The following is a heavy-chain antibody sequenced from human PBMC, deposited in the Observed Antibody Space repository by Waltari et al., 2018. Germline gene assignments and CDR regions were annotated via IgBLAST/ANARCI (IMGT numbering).Heavy chain of an antibody. CDR1: GGSISSYY. CDR3: ARSANLGITGTTWFDP. Sequence: GPGLVKLSETLSLTCTVSGGSISSYYWSWIRQPAGKGLEWIGRIYTSGSTNYNPSLKSRVTISVDKSKNQFSLKLSSVTAADTAVYYCARSANLGITGTTWFDPWGQGTLVTVSS. D-gene: IGHD1-20*01. J-gene: IGHJ5*02. V-gene: IGHV4-4*07. CDR2: IYTSGST.